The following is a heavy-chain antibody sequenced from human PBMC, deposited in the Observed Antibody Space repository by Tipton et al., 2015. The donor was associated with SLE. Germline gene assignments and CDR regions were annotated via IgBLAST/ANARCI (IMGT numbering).Heavy chain of an antibody. V-gene: IGHV3-23*01. D-gene: IGHD3-16*01. Sequence: LSLTCTVSGGSISSYFWTWIRQPPGKGLEWVSIISGGSDITNYADSVKGRFTISRDNSKNTLYLQMSSLSAEDTAIYYCAGRRLIIFGHGMDVWGQGTTVTVSS. CDR3: AGRRLIIFGHGMDV. CDR1: GGSISSYF. J-gene: IGHJ6*02. CDR2: ISGGSDIT.